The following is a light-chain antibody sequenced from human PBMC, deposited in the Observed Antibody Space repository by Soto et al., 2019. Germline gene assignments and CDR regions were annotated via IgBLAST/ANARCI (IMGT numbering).Light chain of an antibody. CDR3: SSYTSSSTLDV. Sequence: QSALTQPRSVSGSPGQSVTMSCTGTSSDVGGYNYVSWYQQHPGKAPKLMIYDVSKRPSGVPDRFSGSKSGNTASLTISGLQAEDEADYYCSSYTSSSTLDVFGTGTKVTVL. CDR1: SSDVGGYNY. V-gene: IGLV2-11*01. J-gene: IGLJ1*01. CDR2: DVS.